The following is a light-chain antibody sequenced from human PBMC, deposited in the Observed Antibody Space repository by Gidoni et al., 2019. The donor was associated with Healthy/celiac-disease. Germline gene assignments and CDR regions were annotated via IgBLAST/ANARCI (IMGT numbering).Light chain of an antibody. CDR1: QSISSY. Sequence: DIQMTQSPSSLSASVGDRVTITCLASQSISSYLNWYQQKPGKAPKLLIYAASSLQSTVPSRFSGSGSGTDFTLTISSLQPEDFATYYCQQSYSTPLTFXGXTKVEIK. CDR2: AAS. V-gene: IGKV1-39*01. CDR3: QQSYSTPLT. J-gene: IGKJ4*01.